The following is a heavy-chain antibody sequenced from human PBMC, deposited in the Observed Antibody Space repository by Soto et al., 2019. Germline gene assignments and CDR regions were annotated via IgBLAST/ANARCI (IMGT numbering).Heavy chain of an antibody. J-gene: IGHJ5*01. CDR3: ARSWFGHQVHWFDS. CDR2: LILPFGTP. D-gene: IGHD3-16*01. Sequence: EASVKVSCKASGGTFSNYAIAWVRQAPGQGLEWMGGLILPFGTPNYAQKFQGRVTISADESKNQFSLHLNSVTPEDTAVYYCARSWFGHQVHWFDSWGQGTLVTVSS. CDR1: GGTFSNYA. V-gene: IGHV1-69*13.